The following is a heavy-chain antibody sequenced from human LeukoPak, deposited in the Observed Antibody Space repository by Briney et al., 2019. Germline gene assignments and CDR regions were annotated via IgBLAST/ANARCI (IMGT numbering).Heavy chain of an antibody. V-gene: IGHV4-34*01. Sequence: PSETLSLTCAVYGGSFSGYYWSWIRQPPGKGLEWIGEINHSGSTNYNPSLKSRVTISVDTSKNQFSLKLSSVTAADTAVYYCARYSLVVKWYFDYWGQGTLVTVSS. J-gene: IGHJ4*02. CDR1: GGSFSGYY. CDR3: ARYSLVVKWYFDY. CDR2: INHSGST. D-gene: IGHD2-15*01.